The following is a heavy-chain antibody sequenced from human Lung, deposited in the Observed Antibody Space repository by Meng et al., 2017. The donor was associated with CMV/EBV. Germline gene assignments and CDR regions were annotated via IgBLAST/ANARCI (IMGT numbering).Heavy chain of an antibody. V-gene: IGHV3-7*01. CDR2: IKQDESEI. CDR1: GFIFSSFW. D-gene: IGHD1-1*01. J-gene: IGHJ6*04. Sequence: SXAASGFIFSSFWMAWVRQAPGKGLEWVGNIKQDESEIQYVGSVKGRFTITRDNAKNSLFLQMNSLRAEDTAVYYCARSMLEVNRCYYGMDFWGEGXPVTFSS. CDR3: ARSMLEVNRCYYGMDF.